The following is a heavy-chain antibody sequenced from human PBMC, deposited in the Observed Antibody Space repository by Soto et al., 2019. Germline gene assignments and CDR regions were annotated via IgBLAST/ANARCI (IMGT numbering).Heavy chain of an antibody. CDR3: AREPGIAVAGIDAFDI. J-gene: IGHJ3*02. Sequence: ASVKVSCKASGYTFTSYGISWVRQAPGQGLEWMGWISAYNGNTNYAQKLQGRVTMTTDTSTSTAYMELRSLGSDDTAVYYCAREPGIAVAGIDAFDIWGQGTMVTGSS. CDR1: GYTFTSYG. D-gene: IGHD6-19*01. V-gene: IGHV1-18*01. CDR2: ISAYNGNT.